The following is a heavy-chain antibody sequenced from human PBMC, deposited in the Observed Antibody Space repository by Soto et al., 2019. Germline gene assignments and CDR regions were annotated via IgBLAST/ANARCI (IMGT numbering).Heavy chain of an antibody. CDR1: GGSVRSGNYY. J-gene: IGHJ5*02. D-gene: IGHD2-21*02. CDR3: ASVTFEDQQCGFGP. Sequence: SETLSLTCSVSGGSVRSGNYYWSWIRQPPGKGLEWIGYVYFSGSTNYNPSLKSRVSISADMSKNQISLKLTSVTAADTAIYYCASVTFEDQQCGFGPWGQGTLVTVSS. CDR2: VYFSGST. V-gene: IGHV4-61*01.